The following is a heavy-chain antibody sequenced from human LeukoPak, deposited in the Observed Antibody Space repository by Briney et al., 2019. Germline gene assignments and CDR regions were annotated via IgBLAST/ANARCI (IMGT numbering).Heavy chain of an antibody. CDR1: GFTFSSYA. Sequence: GGSLRLSCAASGFTFSSYAMHWVRQAPGKGLEWVAVISYDGSNKYYADSVKGRFTISRGNSKNTLYLQMNSLRAEDTAVYYCARDGAAVVVAATLDYYYYMDVWGKGTTVTVSS. CDR2: ISYDGSNK. CDR3: ARDGAAVVVAATLDYYYYMDV. J-gene: IGHJ6*03. D-gene: IGHD2-15*01. V-gene: IGHV3-30*01.